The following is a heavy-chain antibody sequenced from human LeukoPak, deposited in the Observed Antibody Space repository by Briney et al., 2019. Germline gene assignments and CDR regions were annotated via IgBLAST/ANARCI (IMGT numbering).Heavy chain of an antibody. V-gene: IGHV3-30-3*01. CDR3: ARTQEPGPPCSSTSCYAFDI. D-gene: IGHD2-2*01. Sequence: GGSLRLSCAASGFTFSSYAMHWVRQAPGKGLEWVAVISYDGSNKYYADSVKGRFTISRDNSKNTLYLQMNSLRAEDTAVYHCARTQEPGPPCSSTSCYAFDIWGQGTMVTVSS. CDR1: GFTFSSYA. CDR2: ISYDGSNK. J-gene: IGHJ3*02.